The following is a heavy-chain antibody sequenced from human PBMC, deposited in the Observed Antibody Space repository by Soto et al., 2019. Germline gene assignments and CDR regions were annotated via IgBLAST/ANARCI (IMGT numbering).Heavy chain of an antibody. CDR2: IGGDGGSP. J-gene: IGHJ3*02. CDR1: GFTFSEYA. V-gene: IGHV3-23*01. CDR3: AKDSSNRNGIYDPFDI. Sequence: EAQLLESGGGLVQPGGSLRLSCAASGFTFSEYAMSWVRQAPGKGLEWVSVIGGDGGSPNYADSVKGRFTVSRDNSKSALYLQMDSLIAEDTALYYCAKDSSNRNGIYDPFDIWGQRTMVTVSS. D-gene: IGHD3-3*02.